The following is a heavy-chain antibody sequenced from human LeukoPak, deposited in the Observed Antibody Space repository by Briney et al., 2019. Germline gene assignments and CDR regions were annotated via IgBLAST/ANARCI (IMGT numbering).Heavy chain of an antibody. D-gene: IGHD3-10*01. V-gene: IGHV3-74*01. CDR3: GLSMVRALSPDY. Sequence: GGSLRLSCEVSGFTFSSYWMHWVRQAPGKGLVWASRINSDGISTSYADSVKGRFTISRDNAKNTLYLQMDSLRDEDTAVYYCGLSMVRALSPDYWGQGTLVIVSS. CDR1: GFTFSSYW. CDR2: INSDGIST. J-gene: IGHJ4*02.